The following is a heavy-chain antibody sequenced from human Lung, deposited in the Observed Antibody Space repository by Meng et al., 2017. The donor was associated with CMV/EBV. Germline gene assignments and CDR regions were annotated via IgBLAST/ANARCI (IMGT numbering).Heavy chain of an antibody. D-gene: IGHD2-2*01. J-gene: IGHJ6*02. CDR1: NGSFSGYY. CDR3: ARWVAVVPAARYYFCYYGMDV. V-gene: IGHV4-34*01. Sequence: XXXLTXAVYNGSFSGYYWSWIRQPPGKGLEWIGEINHSGSTNYNPSLESRVTISVDTSKNQFSLKLSSVTAADTAVYYCARWVAVVPAARYYFCYYGMDVWGQGXTVTVSS. CDR2: INHSGST.